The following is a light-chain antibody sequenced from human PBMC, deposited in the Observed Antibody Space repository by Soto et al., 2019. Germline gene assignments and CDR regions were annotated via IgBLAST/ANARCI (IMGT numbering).Light chain of an antibody. CDR1: QTVTSSS. V-gene: IGKV3-20*01. CDR2: DAS. J-gene: IGKJ4*01. Sequence: EIVLTQSPGTLSLSPGERATLSCRASQTVTSSSLAWYQQKPGQAPRLLIYDASSRATGIPDRFSGSGSGTDFTITISRLDPEDFAVYYCQQYGSSPLTFGGGTKVEIK. CDR3: QQYGSSPLT.